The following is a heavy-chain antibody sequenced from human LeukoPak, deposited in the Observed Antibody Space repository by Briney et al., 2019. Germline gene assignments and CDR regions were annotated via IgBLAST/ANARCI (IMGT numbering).Heavy chain of an antibody. Sequence: ASVKVSCKASGYTFTGYYMHWVRQAPGQGLEWMGWINPNSGGTNYAQKFQGRVTMTRNTSISTAYMELSSLRSEDTAVYYCARAPATVNNYYYYMDVWGKGTTVTVSS. J-gene: IGHJ6*03. D-gene: IGHD4-17*01. CDR1: GYTFTGYY. V-gene: IGHV1-2*02. CDR2: INPNSGGT. CDR3: ARAPATVNNYYYYMDV.